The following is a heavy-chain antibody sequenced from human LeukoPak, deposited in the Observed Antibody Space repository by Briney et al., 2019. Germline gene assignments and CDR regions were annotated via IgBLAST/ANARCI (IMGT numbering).Heavy chain of an antibody. J-gene: IGHJ3*02. CDR3: ARGILPRITVAGTVSDAFDI. Sequence: GASVKVSCKASGGTFSSYAISWVRQAPGQGLEWMGWINPNSGGTNYAQKLQGRVTMTTDTSTSTAYMELRSLRSDDTAVYYCARGILPRITVAGTVSDAFDIWGQGTMVTVSS. CDR2: INPNSGGT. CDR1: GGTFSSYA. V-gene: IGHV1-18*01. D-gene: IGHD6-19*01.